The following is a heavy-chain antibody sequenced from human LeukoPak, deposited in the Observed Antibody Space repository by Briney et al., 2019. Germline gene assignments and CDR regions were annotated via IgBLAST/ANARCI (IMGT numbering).Heavy chain of an antibody. CDR3: AKAPVISCRGAYCYSFDS. CDR2: ISGSGGST. Sequence: GGSLRLSCAASGFTFSSYGMSWVRQAPGKGLEWVSAISGSGGSTYYADSVKGRFTISRDNSKNTLYLQMNSLRAEDTAVYFCAKAPVISCRGAYCYSFDSWGQGTLVTVSS. D-gene: IGHD2-15*01. CDR1: GFTFSSYG. J-gene: IGHJ4*02. V-gene: IGHV3-23*01.